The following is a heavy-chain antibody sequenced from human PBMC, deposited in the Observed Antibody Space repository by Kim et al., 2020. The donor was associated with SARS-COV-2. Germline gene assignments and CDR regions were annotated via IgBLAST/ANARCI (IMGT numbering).Heavy chain of an antibody. CDR2: IYYSGST. J-gene: IGHJ4*02. V-gene: IGHV4-59*08. Sequence: SETLSLTCTVSGGSISSYYWSWIRQPPGKGLEWIGYIYYSGSTNYNPSLKSRVTISVDTSKNQFSLKLSSVTAADTAVYYCARGARNIRHWGQGTLVTVS. CDR3: ARGARNIRH. CDR1: GGSISSYY.